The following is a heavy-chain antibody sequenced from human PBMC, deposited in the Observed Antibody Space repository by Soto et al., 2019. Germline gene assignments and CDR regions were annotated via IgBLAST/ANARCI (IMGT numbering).Heavy chain of an antibody. J-gene: IGHJ4*02. D-gene: IGHD6-19*01. V-gene: IGHV4-59*01. CDR3: ARASKSGWYPDY. Sequence: PSETLSLTCTVSGGSINSYYWSWIRQAPGKGLEWIGYIYNSGSPNYNPSLTSRVTISVATSKNQFSLKLSSVTAADTAVYYCARASKSGWYPDYWAQGALVTVSS. CDR2: IYNSGSP. CDR1: GGSINSYY.